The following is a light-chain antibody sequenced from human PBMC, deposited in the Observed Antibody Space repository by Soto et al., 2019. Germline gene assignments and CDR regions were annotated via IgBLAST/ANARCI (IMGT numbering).Light chain of an antibody. CDR2: EVT. CDR3: SSYTSSSTYV. V-gene: IGLV2-14*01. Sequence: QSALTQPASVSGSPGQSITISCTGTSSDVGGYNYVSWYQQHPGQVPKLTIYEVTNRPSGVSSRFSGSKSGNTASLTISGLQAEDEADYYCSSYTSSSTYVFGTGTKLTVL. J-gene: IGLJ1*01. CDR1: SSDVGGYNY.